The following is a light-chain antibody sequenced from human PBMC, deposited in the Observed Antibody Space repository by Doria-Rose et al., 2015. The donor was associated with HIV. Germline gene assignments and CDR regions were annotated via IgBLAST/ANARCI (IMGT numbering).Light chain of an antibody. Sequence: SYELTQLPSLSVSPGQTASITCSGDKLGDKYACWYQQKSGQSPVLVIYQDNKRPSGIPERFSGSNSGNTATLTISGTQAMDEADYYCQAWDSTTVGFGGGTKLTVL. CDR2: QDN. V-gene: IGLV3-1*01. CDR1: KLGDKY. J-gene: IGLJ2*01. CDR3: QAWDSTTVG.